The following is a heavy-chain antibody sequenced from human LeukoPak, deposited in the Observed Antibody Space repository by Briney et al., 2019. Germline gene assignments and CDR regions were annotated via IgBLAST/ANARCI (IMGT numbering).Heavy chain of an antibody. CDR3: ARGRVVVVPAAIQRSPPNYYYYMDV. CDR2: ISAYNGNT. Sequence: ASVKVSCKASGYTFTSYGISWVRQAPGQGLERMGWISAYNGNTNYAQKLQGRVTMTTDASTSTAYMELRSLRSDDTAVYYCARGRVVVVPAAIQRSPPNYYYYMDVWGKGTTVTVSS. J-gene: IGHJ6*03. CDR1: GYTFTSYG. V-gene: IGHV1-18*01. D-gene: IGHD2-2*02.